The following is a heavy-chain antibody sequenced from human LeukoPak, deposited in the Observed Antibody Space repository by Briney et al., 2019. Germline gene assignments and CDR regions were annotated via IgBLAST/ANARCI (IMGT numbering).Heavy chain of an antibody. CDR1: GGTFISYA. CDR3: ARGPKAFNYDILTGYSYYYYMDV. CDR2: IIPIFGTA. Sequence: ASVKVSCKASGGTFISYAISWVRQAPGQGLEWMGGIIPIFGTANYAQKFQGRVTITADESTSTAYMELSSLRSEDTAVYYCARGPKAFNYDILTGYSYYYYMDVWGKGTTVTISS. V-gene: IGHV1-69*01. D-gene: IGHD3-9*01. J-gene: IGHJ6*03.